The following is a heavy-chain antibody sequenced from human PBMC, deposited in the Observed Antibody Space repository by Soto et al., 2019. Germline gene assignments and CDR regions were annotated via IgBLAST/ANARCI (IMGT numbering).Heavy chain of an antibody. D-gene: IGHD2-2*01. CDR1: GGTFSSYA. CDR3: ASKYCSSTSSCYYYGMDV. V-gene: IGHV1-69*13. J-gene: IGHJ6*02. Sequence: VASVKVSCKASGGTFSSYAISWVRQAPGQGLEWMGGIIPIFGTANYAQKFQGRVTITADESTSTAYMELSSLRSEDTAVYYCASKYCSSTSSCYYYGMDVWGQGTTVTVSS. CDR2: IIPIFGTA.